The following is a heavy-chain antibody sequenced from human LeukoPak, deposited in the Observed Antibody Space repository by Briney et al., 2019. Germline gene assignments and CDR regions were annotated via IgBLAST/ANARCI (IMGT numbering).Heavy chain of an antibody. CDR3: ARDGGDLGPGTIRGTRFYYYYMDV. CDR2: ISSSSSYI. V-gene: IGHV3-21*04. J-gene: IGHJ6*03. D-gene: IGHD3-16*01. Sequence: AGGSLRLSCAASGFTFSSYSMNWVRQAPGKGLEWVSSISSSSSYIYYADSVKGRFTISRDNAKNSLYLQMNSLRAEDTAVYYCARDGGDLGPGTIRGTRFYYYYMDVWGKGTAVIVSS. CDR1: GFTFSSYS.